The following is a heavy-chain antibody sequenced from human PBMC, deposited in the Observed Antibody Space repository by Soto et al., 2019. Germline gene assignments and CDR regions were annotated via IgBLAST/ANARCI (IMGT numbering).Heavy chain of an antibody. Sequence: KTSETLSLTCTVSGGSISSYYWSWIRQPAGKGLEWIGRIYTSGSTNYNPSLKSRVTMSVDTSKNQFSLKLSSVTAADTAVYYCARDGGGYCSSTSCYKRNNWFDPWGQGTLVTVS. D-gene: IGHD2-2*01. CDR1: GGSISSYY. J-gene: IGHJ5*02. CDR2: IYTSGST. CDR3: ARDGGGYCSSTSCYKRNNWFDP. V-gene: IGHV4-4*07.